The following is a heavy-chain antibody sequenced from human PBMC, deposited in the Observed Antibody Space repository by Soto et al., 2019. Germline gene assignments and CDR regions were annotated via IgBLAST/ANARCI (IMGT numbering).Heavy chain of an antibody. V-gene: IGHV3-23*01. CDR3: AKDGKGIAARPGRFDY. CDR1: GFTFSSYA. CDR2: ISGSGGST. D-gene: IGHD6-6*01. J-gene: IGHJ4*02. Sequence: PGGSLRLSCAASGFTFSSYAMSWVRQAPGKGLEWVSAISGSGGSTYYADSVKGRFTSSRDNSKNTLYLQMNSLRAEDTAVYYCAKDGKGIAARPGRFDYWGQGTLVTVSS.